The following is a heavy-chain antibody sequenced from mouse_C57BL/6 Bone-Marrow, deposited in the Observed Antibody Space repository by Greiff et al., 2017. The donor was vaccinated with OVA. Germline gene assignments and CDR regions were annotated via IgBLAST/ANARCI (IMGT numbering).Heavy chain of an antibody. V-gene: IGHV5-6*01. Sequence: EVKVVESGGDLVKPGGSLKLSCAASGFTFSSYGMSWVRQTPDKRLEWVATISSGGSYTYYPYSVKGRFTISRDNAKNTLYLQRSSQKAEDTARYDCARVLWYGAYWGQGTLVTVSA. CDR1: GFTFSSYG. J-gene: IGHJ3*01. CDR2: ISSGGSYT. CDR3: ARVLWYGAY. D-gene: IGHD2-1*01.